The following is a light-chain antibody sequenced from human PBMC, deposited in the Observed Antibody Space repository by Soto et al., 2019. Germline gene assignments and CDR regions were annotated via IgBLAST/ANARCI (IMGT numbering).Light chain of an antibody. CDR3: LEHNTCPPT. V-gene: IGKV1-17*01. Sequence: DIQMTQSPSSLSASVGDRVTITCRASQGIRNDLGWYQQNPGKAPKRLIYAASSFQSGVPSRFSGCGSVTEFTLTISGLQPEDFATDYCLEHNTCPPTSGHRTKVDI. J-gene: IGKJ1*01. CDR1: QGIRND. CDR2: AAS.